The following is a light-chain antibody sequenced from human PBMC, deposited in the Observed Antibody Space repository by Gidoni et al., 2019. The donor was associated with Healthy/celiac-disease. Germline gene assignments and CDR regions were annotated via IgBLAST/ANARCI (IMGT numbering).Light chain of an antibody. V-gene: IGLV6-57*03. CDR2: EDN. CDR3: QSYDSSNPWV. J-gene: IGLJ3*02. CDR1: IGSIASNY. Sequence: NFMLTQPHSVSESPGKTVTISCTRSIGSIASNYVQWYQQRPGSAPTTVIYEDNQRPSGVPDLFSGSIDSSSNSASLTISGLKTEDEADYYCQSYDSSNPWVFGGGTKLTVL.